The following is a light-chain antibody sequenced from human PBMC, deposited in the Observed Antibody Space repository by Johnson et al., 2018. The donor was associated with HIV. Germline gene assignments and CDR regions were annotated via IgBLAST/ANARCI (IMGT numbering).Light chain of an antibody. CDR2: RNN. CDR1: SSNIGSNT. Sequence: QSVLTQAPSASGPPGQRVTISCSGSSSNIGSNTVNWYQQLPGTAPKLLIYRNNQRPSGVPDRFSGSTSGTSASLAIRGLQAEDEAIYYCGTWDSSLSAYVFGTGTKVTVL. CDR3: GTWDSSLSAYV. J-gene: IGLJ1*01. V-gene: IGLV1-44*01.